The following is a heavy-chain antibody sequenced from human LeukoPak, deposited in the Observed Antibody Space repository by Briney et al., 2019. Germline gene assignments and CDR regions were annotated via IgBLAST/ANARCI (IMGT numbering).Heavy chain of an antibody. Sequence: SETLSLTCIVSGGSISSSGHYWGWIRQPPGKGLEWIGSVFYSVSAYYNPSLKSRVIISVDTSKNLFCLKLSSVTAADTAVYYCGRASSGGSFDYWGQGTQVTVSS. CDR1: GGSISSSGHY. CDR2: VFYSVSA. CDR3: GRASSGGSFDY. J-gene: IGHJ4*02. D-gene: IGHD2-15*01. V-gene: IGHV4-39*07.